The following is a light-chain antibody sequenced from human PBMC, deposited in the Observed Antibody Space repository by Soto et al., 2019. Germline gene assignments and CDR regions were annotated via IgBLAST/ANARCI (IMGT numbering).Light chain of an antibody. CDR1: SSDVGGYNY. V-gene: IGLV2-8*01. CDR3: SSYAGSNNWV. Sequence: QSALTQPPSASGSPGQSVTISCTGTSSDVGGYNYVSWYQQHPGKALKLMIYEVSKRPSGVPDRFSGSKSGNTASLTVSGPQAEDEADYYCSSYAGSNNWVFGGGTKLTVL. CDR2: EVS. J-gene: IGLJ3*02.